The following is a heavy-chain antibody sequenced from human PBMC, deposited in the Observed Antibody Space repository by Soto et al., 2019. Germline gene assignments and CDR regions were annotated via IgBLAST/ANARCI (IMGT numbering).Heavy chain of an antibody. J-gene: IGHJ4*02. CDR2: VSGSGGST. Sequence: EVQLLESGGGLVQPGGSLRLSCAASGFTFSRYAMSWVRQAPGKVLEWISAVSGSGGSTYYADSVKGRFTISRDNSKDKLYLQMNNLGAEDMAVYYCTTPPDYNWNDYWGQGTLVTVSS. CDR3: TTPPDYNWNDY. CDR1: GFTFSRYA. V-gene: IGHV3-23*01. D-gene: IGHD1-20*01.